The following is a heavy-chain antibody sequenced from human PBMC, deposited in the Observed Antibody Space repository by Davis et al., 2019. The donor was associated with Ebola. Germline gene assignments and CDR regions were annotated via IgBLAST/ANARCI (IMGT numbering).Heavy chain of an antibody. J-gene: IGHJ4*02. CDR2: INYSGST. V-gene: IGHV4-31*03. CDR1: GGSISSGTYS. Sequence: LRLSCTVSGGSISSGTYSWSWIRQHPGKGLEWIGYINYSGSTYYNPSLKSRVTISLDTSKSHFSLKVSSVSAADTAVYYCARHVRVAGTGQYYFDYWGQGTLISVSS. D-gene: IGHD3-3*01. CDR3: ARHVRVAGTGQYYFDY.